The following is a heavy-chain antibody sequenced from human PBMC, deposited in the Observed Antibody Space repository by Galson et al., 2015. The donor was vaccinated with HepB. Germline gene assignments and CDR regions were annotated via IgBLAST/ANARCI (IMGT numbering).Heavy chain of an antibody. Sequence: SLRLSCAASGFTFSTYRMHWVRQAPGKGLEWVSRISGDESSTDYADSVKGRFTISRDNAKNTLYLQMNSLRAEDTAVYYCVRSNYVFDYWGQGTLVTVSS. CDR3: VRSNYVFDY. J-gene: IGHJ4*02. V-gene: IGHV3-74*01. CDR2: ISGDESST. D-gene: IGHD3-16*01. CDR1: GFTFSTYR.